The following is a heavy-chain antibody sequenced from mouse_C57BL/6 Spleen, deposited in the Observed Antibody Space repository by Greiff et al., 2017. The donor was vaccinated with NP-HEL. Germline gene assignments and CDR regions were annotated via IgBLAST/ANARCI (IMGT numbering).Heavy chain of an antibody. CDR3: AKNRDDYDLYYFDY. V-gene: IGHV2-4*01. CDR2: IWSGGST. Sequence: VKLVESGPGLVQPSQSLSITCTVSGFSLTSYGVHWVRQPPGKGLEWLGVIWSGGSTDYNAAFISRLSISKDNSKSQVFFKMNSLQADDTAIYYCAKNRDDYDLYYFDYWGQGTTLTVSS. J-gene: IGHJ2*01. CDR1: GFSLTSYG. D-gene: IGHD2-4*01.